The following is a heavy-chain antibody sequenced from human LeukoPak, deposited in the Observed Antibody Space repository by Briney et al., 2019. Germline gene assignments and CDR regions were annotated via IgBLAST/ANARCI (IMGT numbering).Heavy chain of an antibody. V-gene: IGHV5-51*01. CDR3: ARRDGYGAYDI. D-gene: IGHD5-24*01. Sequence: GESLKISCKGSGYGFTSYWIAWVRQMPGKGLERMGIIYPGDSDTRHSPSFQGQVTISADKSITTAYLQWSSLKASDTAMYYCARRDGYGAYDIWGQGTMVTVSS. CDR1: GYGFTSYW. CDR2: IYPGDSDT. J-gene: IGHJ3*02.